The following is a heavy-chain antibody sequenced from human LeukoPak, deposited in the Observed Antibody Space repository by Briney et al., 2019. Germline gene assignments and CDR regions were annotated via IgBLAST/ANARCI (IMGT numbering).Heavy chain of an antibody. V-gene: IGHV3-49*04. CDR3: TREYRVVVPAAIRWVAVYFDY. Sequence: GGSLRLSCTASGFTFGDYAMSWVRQAPGKGLEWVGFIRSKAYGCTTEYAASVKGRFTISRDDSKSIAYLQMNSLKTEDTAVYYCTREYRVVVPAAIRWVAVYFDYWGQGTLVTVSS. J-gene: IGHJ4*02. CDR1: GFTFGDYA. D-gene: IGHD2-2*02. CDR2: IRSKAYGCTT.